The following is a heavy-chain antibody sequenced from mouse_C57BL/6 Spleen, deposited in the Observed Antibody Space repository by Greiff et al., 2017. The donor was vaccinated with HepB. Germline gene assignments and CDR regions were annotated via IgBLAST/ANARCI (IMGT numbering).Heavy chain of an antibody. V-gene: IGHV1-63*01. CDR2: IYPGGGYT. D-gene: IGHD1-1*01. J-gene: IGHJ4*01. CDR3: ARGDYSHAMDY. Sequence: VQLQESGAELVRPGTSVKMSCKASGYTFTNYWIGWAKQRPGHGLEWIGDIYPGGGYTNYNEKFKGKATLTADKSSSTAYMQFSSLTSEDSAIYYCARGDYSHAMDYWGQGTSVTVSS. CDR1: GYTFTNYW.